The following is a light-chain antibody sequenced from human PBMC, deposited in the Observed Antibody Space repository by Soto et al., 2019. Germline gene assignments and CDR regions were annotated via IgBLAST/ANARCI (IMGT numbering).Light chain of an antibody. J-gene: IGKJ2*01. CDR1: QTIITY. CDR3: QQSYSTPRT. V-gene: IGKV1-39*01. Sequence: DIQMTQSPSSLSASVGDRVSITCRASQTIITYLNWYQQKPGKAPKLLISAASNLQSGVPSRFSGSGSETEFTLTISSVQPEDVATYYCQQSYSTPRTFGQGTKLEIK. CDR2: AAS.